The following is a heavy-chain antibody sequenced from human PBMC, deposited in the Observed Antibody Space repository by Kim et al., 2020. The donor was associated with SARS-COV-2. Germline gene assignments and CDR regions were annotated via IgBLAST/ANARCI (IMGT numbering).Heavy chain of an antibody. CDR2: IYYSGST. Sequence: SETLSLTCTVSGGSISSGDYYWSWIRQPPGKGLEWIGYIYYSGSTYYNPSLKSRVTISVDTSKNQFSLKLSSVTAADTAVYYCAREGEGRYGWFDPWGQGTLVTVP. V-gene: IGHV4-30-4*01. J-gene: IGHJ5*02. CDR3: AREGEGRYGWFDP. D-gene: IGHD4-17*01. CDR1: GGSISSGDYY.